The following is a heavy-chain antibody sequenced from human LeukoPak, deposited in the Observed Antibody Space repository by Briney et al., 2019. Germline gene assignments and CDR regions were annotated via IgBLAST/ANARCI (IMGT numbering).Heavy chain of an antibody. V-gene: IGHV3-23*01. J-gene: IGHJ4*02. Sequence: GGSLRLSCAASGFSFSPYAMTWVRQAPGKGLEWLAIICSSVDWKYYADSVKGRFTISRDNSDNTLYLQMNSLRAEYTALYYFXXXXXXGXXXXYYFDXXXQXTLVTVSS. CDR1: GFSFSPYA. CDR2: ICSSVDWK. D-gene: IGHD3-3*01. CDR3: XXXXXXGXXXXYYFDX.